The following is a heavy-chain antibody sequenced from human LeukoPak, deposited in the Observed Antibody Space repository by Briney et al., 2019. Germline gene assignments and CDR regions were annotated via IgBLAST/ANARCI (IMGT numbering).Heavy chain of an antibody. J-gene: IGHJ4*02. D-gene: IGHD5-24*01. CDR3: TRVGYIDEGIDY. V-gene: IGHV3-7*04. CDR1: GFPFSSYW. Sequence: GGSLRLSCVASGFPFSSYWMTWVRQAPGKGLEWVANIKQDGSKKSYVDSVKGRFTISRDNAKNSLYLQMNSLRDEDTAIYYCTRVGYIDEGIDYWGQGTLVTVSS. CDR2: IKQDGSKK.